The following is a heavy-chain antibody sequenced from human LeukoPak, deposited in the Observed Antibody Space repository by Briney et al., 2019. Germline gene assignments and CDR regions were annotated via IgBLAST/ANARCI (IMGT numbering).Heavy chain of an antibody. CDR1: GFTSSSYG. CDR2: ICYDGSNK. CDR3: ARDTPPGAAAGSNYFDY. V-gene: IGHV3-33*01. Sequence: GGSLRLSCAAAGFTSSSYGMHWVRQAPGKGLEWVAVICYDGSNKYYADSVKGRFTTSRANSKNTLYLQMNSLRDEGTAVYYCARDTPPGAAAGSNYFDYWGQGTLVTVSS. J-gene: IGHJ4*02. D-gene: IGHD6-13*01.